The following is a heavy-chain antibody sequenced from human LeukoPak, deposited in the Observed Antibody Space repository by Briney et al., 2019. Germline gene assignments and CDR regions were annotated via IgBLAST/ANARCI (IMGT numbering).Heavy chain of an antibody. Sequence: PSETLSLTCAVYGGFLSGSYCTWIRQSPEKGLEWIGEINHSGRTNYNPSLESRATISVDTSNNQFSLKLRSVTAADTAVYYCARDPCSTINCPLRFWGQGTLVTVFS. V-gene: IGHV4-34*01. D-gene: IGHD2/OR15-2a*01. J-gene: IGHJ4*02. CDR3: ARDPCSTINCPLRF. CDR1: GGFLSGSY. CDR2: INHSGRT.